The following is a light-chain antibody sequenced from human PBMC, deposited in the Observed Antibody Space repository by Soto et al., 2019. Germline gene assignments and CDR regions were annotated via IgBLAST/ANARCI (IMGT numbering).Light chain of an antibody. Sequence: EIVLTQSPGTLSLSPGERATLSCRASQSLTNNYLAWYQQKPGQAPRLLIYAASSRATGIPERFSGSGSETDFTLTISRLEPEDFAAYYCQQYGSSLPVTFGGGTNVEIK. V-gene: IGKV3-20*01. J-gene: IGKJ4*01. CDR3: QQYGSSLPVT. CDR2: AAS. CDR1: QSLTNNY.